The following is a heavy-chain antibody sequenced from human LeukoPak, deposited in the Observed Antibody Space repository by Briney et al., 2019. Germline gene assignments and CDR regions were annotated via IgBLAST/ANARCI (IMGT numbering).Heavy chain of an antibody. V-gene: IGHV3-23*01. D-gene: IGHD3-3*01. CDR3: AKGAQYDFWSGYTLEYFDV. CDR1: GFTFSSYA. Sequence: PGGSLRLSCAASGFTFSSYAMNWVRQAPGKGLEWVSFISGGGSSTHYADSVKGRFTISRDNSNNTLYLQINSRRADDTAAYYCAKGAQYDFWSGYTLEYFDVWGKGTLVTVSS. J-gene: IGHJ4*02. CDR2: ISGGGSST.